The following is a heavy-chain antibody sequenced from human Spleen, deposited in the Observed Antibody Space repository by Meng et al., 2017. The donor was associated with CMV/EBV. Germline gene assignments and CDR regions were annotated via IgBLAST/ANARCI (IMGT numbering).Heavy chain of an antibody. CDR2: IIPILGIA. CDR3: ARDLRPGLNYYYGMDV. Sequence: SVKVSCKASGGTFSSYTISWVRQAPGQGLEWMGRIIPILGIANYAQKFQGRVTITADKSTSTAYMELSSLRSEDTAVYYCARDLRPGLNYYYGMDVWGQGTTVTVSS. D-gene: IGHD2-15*01. CDR1: GGTFSSYT. V-gene: IGHV1-69*04. J-gene: IGHJ6*02.